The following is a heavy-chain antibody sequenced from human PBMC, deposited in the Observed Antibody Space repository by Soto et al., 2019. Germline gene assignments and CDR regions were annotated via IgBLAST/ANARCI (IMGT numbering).Heavy chain of an antibody. CDR3: ARDPSHSYYTLFHSFDY. Sequence: EVQLLESGGGLVQPGGSLRLSCAASGFTFSTYAMGWVRQAPGKGLEWASAISGGGSNTYYADSVKGRFTISRDDSKSTLYLQMNSLRAEDTAVYYCARDPSHSYYTLFHSFDYWGQGTLVTVSP. J-gene: IGHJ4*02. CDR2: ISGGGSNT. D-gene: IGHD1-26*01. V-gene: IGHV3-23*01. CDR1: GFTFSTYA.